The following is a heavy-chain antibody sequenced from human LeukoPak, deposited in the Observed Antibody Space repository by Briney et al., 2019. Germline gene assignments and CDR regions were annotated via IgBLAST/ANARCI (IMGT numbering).Heavy chain of an antibody. CDR2: SYDSGST. J-gene: IGHJ4*02. CDR3: ARDLGSSWSRGGIDY. V-gene: IGHV4-30-2*01. D-gene: IGHD6-13*01. Sequence: SEALSLTCTVAGGSTSSGGYYWRWIRQPPGKGLGWIEYSYDSGSTYYNPSLKSRVTISVDRSKNQFSLKLSSVTAADTAVYYCARDLGSSWSRGGIDYWGQGTLVTVSS. CDR1: GGSTSSGGYY.